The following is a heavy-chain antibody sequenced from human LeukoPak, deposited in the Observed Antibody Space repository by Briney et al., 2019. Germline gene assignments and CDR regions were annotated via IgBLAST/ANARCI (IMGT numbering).Heavy chain of an antibody. J-gene: IGHJ4*02. V-gene: IGHV4-4*02. CDR1: GASISSDKW. Sequence: PSGTLSLTCAVSGASISSDKWWSWVRQPPGKRLEWIGEINHSGNTNYSPSLKSRVTMSTDKSKNEFSLRLTSVTAADTAVYYCARAGVWLPAVWGQGTLVTVSS. D-gene: IGHD3-9*01. CDR2: INHSGNT. CDR3: ARAGVWLPAV.